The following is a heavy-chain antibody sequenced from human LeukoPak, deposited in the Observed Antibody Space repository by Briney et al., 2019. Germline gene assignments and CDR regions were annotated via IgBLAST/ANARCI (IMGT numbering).Heavy chain of an antibody. CDR1: GGSLSSGGYS. Sequence: SETLSLTCAVSGGSLSSGGYSWRWIRQPPGKGLEWIGYIYYSGSTYYNPSLKSRVTISVDTSKNQFSLKLSSVTAADTAVYYCARGDYYMDVWGKGTTVTVSS. V-gene: IGHV4-30-4*07. J-gene: IGHJ6*03. CDR2: IYYSGST. CDR3: ARGDYYMDV.